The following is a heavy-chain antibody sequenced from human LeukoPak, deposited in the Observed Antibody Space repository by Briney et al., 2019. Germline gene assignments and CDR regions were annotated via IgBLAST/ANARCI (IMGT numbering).Heavy chain of an antibody. CDR3: ARVVRGPDAFDI. CDR1: GGTFSSYA. V-gene: IGHV1-69*05. CDR2: IIPIFGTA. Sequence: SVKVSCKASGGTFSSYAISWVRQAPGQGLEWMGGIIPIFGTANYAPKFQGRVTITTDESTSTAYMELSSLRSEDTAVYYCARVVRGPDAFDIWGQGTMVTVSS. D-gene: IGHD3-10*02. J-gene: IGHJ3*02.